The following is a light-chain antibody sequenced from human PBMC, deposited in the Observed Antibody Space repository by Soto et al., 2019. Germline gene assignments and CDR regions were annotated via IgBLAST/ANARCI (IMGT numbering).Light chain of an antibody. CDR2: DVS. V-gene: IGLV2-14*03. J-gene: IGLJ1*01. Sequence: QSALTQPASVSGSPGQSITISCTGTSSDVGGYNYVSWYQQHPGKAPKLTVFDVSQRPSGVSNRFSGSKSGDTALLTISGLQAEDEADYYCRSYTTSSTLVVFGTGTKLTVL. CDR3: RSYTTSSTLVV. CDR1: SSDVGGYNY.